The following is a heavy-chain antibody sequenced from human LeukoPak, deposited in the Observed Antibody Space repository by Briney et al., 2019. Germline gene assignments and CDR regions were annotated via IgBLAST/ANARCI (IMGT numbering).Heavy chain of an antibody. CDR2: ICPGDSDT. CDR1: GYSFTSYW. CDR3: ARSADGSGSYSPNPAPTARTNWFDP. Sequence: PGESLKISCKGSGYSFTSYWIGWVRQIPGKGLEWMGIICPGDSDTRYSPSFQGQVTISADKSISTAYLQWSSLKASDTAMYYCARSADGSGSYSPNPAPTARTNWFDPWGQGTLVTVSS. D-gene: IGHD3-10*01. V-gene: IGHV5-51*01. J-gene: IGHJ5*02.